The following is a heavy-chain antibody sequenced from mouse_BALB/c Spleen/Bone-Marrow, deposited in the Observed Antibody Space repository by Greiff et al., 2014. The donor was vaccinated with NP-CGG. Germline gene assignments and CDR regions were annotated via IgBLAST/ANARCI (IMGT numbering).Heavy chain of an antibody. CDR2: ISSGGSYT. D-gene: IGHD1-1*01. CDR1: GFTFSSYA. J-gene: IGHJ1*01. V-gene: IGHV5-9-3*01. CDR3: ARQDYYGSSPHWYFDV. Sequence: EVNVVESGGGLVKPGGSLKLSCAAPGFTFSSYAMSWVRQTPEKRLEWVATISSGGSYTYYAGSVKGRFTISRDTAKNTLYLQMSSLRSEDTAMYYCARQDYYGSSPHWYFDVWGAGTTVTVSS.